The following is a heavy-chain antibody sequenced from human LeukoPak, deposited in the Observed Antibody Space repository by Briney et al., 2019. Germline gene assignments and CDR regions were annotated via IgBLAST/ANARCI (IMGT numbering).Heavy chain of an antibody. J-gene: IGHJ4*02. CDR1: GFTFGTSA. V-gene: IGHV3-21*01. Sequence: GGTLRLSCAASGFTFGTSAMNWVRQAPGRGLEWVSSISSSSSYIYYADSVKGRFTISRDNAKNSLYLQMNSLRAEDTAVYYCARNKKGDRYTYGHDYWGQGTLVTVSS. CDR3: ARNKKGDRYTYGHDY. CDR2: ISSSSSYI. D-gene: IGHD5-18*01.